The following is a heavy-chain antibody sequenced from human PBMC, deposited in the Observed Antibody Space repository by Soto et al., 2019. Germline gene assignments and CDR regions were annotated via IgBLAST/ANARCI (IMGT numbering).Heavy chain of an antibody. D-gene: IGHD3-9*01. J-gene: IGHJ5*02. CDR1: GGSISSGDYY. V-gene: IGHV4-30-4*01. CDR3: ARDFYDILTGSRWFDP. Sequence: SETLSLTCTVSGGSISSGDYYWSWIRQPPGKGLEWIGYIYYSGSTYYNPSLKSRVTISVDTSKNQFSLKLSSVTAADTAVYYCARDFYDILTGSRWFDPWGQGTLVTV. CDR2: IYYSGST.